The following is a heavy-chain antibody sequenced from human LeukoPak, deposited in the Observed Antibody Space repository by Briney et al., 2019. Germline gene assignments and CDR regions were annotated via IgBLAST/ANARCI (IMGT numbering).Heavy chain of an antibody. CDR1: GGSLSGYY. CDR2: INQSGST. D-gene: IGHD2-2*01. CDR3: ARAGMVPAAMSFDH. J-gene: IGHJ4*02. Sequence: KPSETLSLTCAVYGGSLSGYYWNWIRQPPGKGLEWIGEINQSGSTNYNPSLKSRVTISVDTSKNQFSLRLSSVTAADTAVYYCARAGMVPAAMSFDHWGQGTLVTVSS. V-gene: IGHV4-34*01.